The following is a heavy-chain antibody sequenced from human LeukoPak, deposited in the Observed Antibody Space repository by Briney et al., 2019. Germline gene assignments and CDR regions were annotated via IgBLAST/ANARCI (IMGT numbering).Heavy chain of an antibody. Sequence: GGSLRLSCAASGFTLSSYWMSWVRQAPGKGLEWVANIKQDGSEKYYVDSVKGRFTISRYNAKNSLYLQMNSLRAEDTAVYYCARSFTPYYYDRSGYYYFDYWGQGTLVTVSS. D-gene: IGHD3-22*01. J-gene: IGHJ4*02. CDR3: ARSFTPYYYDRSGYYYFDY. V-gene: IGHV3-7*01. CDR2: IKQDGSEK. CDR1: GFTLSSYW.